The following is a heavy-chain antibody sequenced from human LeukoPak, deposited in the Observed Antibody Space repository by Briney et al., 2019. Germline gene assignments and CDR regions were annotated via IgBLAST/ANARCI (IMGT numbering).Heavy chain of an antibody. J-gene: IGHJ6*02. CDR1: GGSFSGCY. Sequence: PSETLSLTCAVYGGSFSGCYWSWIRQPPGKGLEWIGEINHSGSTNYNPSLKSRVTISVDTSKNQFSLKLSSVTAADTAVYYCASKELRFLEWLLGFGPYYYYGMDVWGQGTTVTVSS. V-gene: IGHV4-34*01. CDR2: INHSGST. CDR3: ASKELRFLEWLLGFGPYYYYGMDV. D-gene: IGHD3-3*01.